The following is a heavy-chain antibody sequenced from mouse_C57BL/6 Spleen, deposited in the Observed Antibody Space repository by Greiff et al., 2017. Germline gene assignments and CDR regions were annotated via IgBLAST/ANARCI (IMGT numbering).Heavy chain of an antibody. CDR3: ARRTPNYAMDY. J-gene: IGHJ4*01. CDR1: GYTFTSYW. V-gene: IGHV1-72*01. Sequence: QVQLQQSGAELVKPGASVKLSCKASGYTFTSYWMHWVKQRPGRGLEWNGRIDPNSGGTKYNEKFKSKATLTVDKPSSTAYMQLSSLTSEDSAVYYCARRTPNYAMDYWGQGTSVTVSS. CDR2: IDPNSGGT.